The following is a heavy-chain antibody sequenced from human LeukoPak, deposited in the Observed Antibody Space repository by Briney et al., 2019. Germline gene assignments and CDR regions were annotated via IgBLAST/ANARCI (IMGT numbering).Heavy chain of an antibody. V-gene: IGHV4-59*01. CDR3: ARVGGDSSGWYPSIEYYFDY. J-gene: IGHJ4*02. CDR2: IYYSGST. Sequence: SETLSLTCTVSGGSISSYYWSWIRQPPGKGLEWIGYIYYSGSTNYNPSLKSRVTISVDTSKNQFSLKLSSVTAADTAVYYCARVGGDSSGWYPSIEYYFDYWGQGTLVTVSS. CDR1: GGSISSYY. D-gene: IGHD6-19*01.